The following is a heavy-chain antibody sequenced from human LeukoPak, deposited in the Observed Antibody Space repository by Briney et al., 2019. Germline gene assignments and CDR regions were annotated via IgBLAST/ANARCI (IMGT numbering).Heavy chain of an antibody. D-gene: IGHD2-15*01. CDR3: AKDTSYCSGGSCYSNWFDP. J-gene: IGHJ5*02. V-gene: IGHV3-30*18. CDR1: GFTFSSYG. CDR2: ISYDGSNK. Sequence: GGSLRLCCAASGFTFSSYGMHWVRQAPGKGLEWVAVISYDGSNKYYADSVKGRFTISRDNSKNTLYLQMNSLRAEDTAVYYCAKDTSYCSGGSCYSNWFDPWGQGTLVTVSS.